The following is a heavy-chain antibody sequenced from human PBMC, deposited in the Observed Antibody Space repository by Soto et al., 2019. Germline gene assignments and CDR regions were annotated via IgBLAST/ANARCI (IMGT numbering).Heavy chain of an antibody. CDR1: GFTFSSYS. CDR3: AILPTGDCSGGSCYLVY. CDR2: ISSSSSTI. D-gene: IGHD2-15*01. V-gene: IGHV3-48*02. Sequence: ESGGGLVQPGGSLRLSCAASGFTFSSYSMNWVRQAPGKGLEWVSYISSSSSTIYYADSVKGRFTISRDNAKNSLYLQMNSLRDEDTAVYYCAILPTGDCSGGSCYLVYWGQGTLVTVSS. J-gene: IGHJ4*02.